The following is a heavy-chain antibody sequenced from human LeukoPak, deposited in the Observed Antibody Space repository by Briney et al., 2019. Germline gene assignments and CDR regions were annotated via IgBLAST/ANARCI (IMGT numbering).Heavy chain of an antibody. CDR1: QFTFSSYS. Sequence: GGSLTLSCAASQFTFSSYSMNWVRQAPGKGLEWVSSINRGATHIYYADSVKGRFTISRDNAKNSLYLQMNSLRAEDTAVYYCARATSLITMIVVVTHAFDIWGQGTMVTVSS. V-gene: IGHV3-21*01. CDR3: ARATSLITMIVVVTHAFDI. CDR2: INRGATHI. D-gene: IGHD3-22*01. J-gene: IGHJ3*02.